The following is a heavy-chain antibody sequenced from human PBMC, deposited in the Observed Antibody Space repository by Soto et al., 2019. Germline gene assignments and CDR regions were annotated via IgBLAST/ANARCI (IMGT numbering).Heavy chain of an antibody. Sequence: SETLSLTCTVSGGSVSSGSYYWSWIRQPPGKGLEWIGYIYSSGSTNYTPSLKSRVTISLDTSKNQFSLKLSSLTASDTAMYYCARDGYTNFDYWGQGTLVTVSS. D-gene: IGHD5-12*01. J-gene: IGHJ4*02. CDR2: IYSSGST. V-gene: IGHV4-61*01. CDR1: GGSVSSGSYY. CDR3: ARDGYTNFDY.